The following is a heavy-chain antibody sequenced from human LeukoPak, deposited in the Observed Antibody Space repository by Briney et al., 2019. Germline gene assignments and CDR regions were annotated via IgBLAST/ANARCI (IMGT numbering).Heavy chain of an antibody. V-gene: IGHV3-21*01. CDR1: GFTFSSYS. CDR2: ISTSSSYI. Sequence: GGSLRLSCAASGFTFSSYSMNWVRQAPGKGLEWVSSISTSSSYIYYADSVKGRFAISRDNAKNSLYLRMNSLRAEDTAVYYCARDYSYSSSAAPHTWGQGTLVTVSS. D-gene: IGHD6-6*01. J-gene: IGHJ4*02. CDR3: ARDYSYSSSAAPHT.